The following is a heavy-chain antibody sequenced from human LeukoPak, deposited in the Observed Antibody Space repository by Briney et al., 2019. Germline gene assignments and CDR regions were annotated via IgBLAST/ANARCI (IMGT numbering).Heavy chain of an antibody. Sequence: GASVKVSCKASGYKFTSYGIAWVRQAPGHGPEYMGWISTHNGLANYSEKFRGRVTMTTDTSTSTAYMELKSLRSDDTAVYYCARPTMSTNWVFDYWGQGTLVTVSS. V-gene: IGHV1-18*01. CDR3: ARPTMSTNWVFDY. CDR2: ISTHNGLA. CDR1: GYKFTSYG. D-gene: IGHD3-22*01. J-gene: IGHJ4*02.